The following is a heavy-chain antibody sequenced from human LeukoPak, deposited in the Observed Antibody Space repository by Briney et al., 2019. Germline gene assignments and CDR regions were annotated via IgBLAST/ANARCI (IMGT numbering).Heavy chain of an antibody. CDR2: VNWNGGRT. CDR1: GFSSDDYG. J-gene: IGHJ4*02. Sequence: PGRSLRLACAASGFSSDDYGMSWVRHAPGKGLEWVSGVNWNGGRTTYADSVKGRFTISRDHAKNSPSLQMNSLRAEDTALSYCARLKVAADSNFDNWGQGTLVTVSP. CDR3: ARLKVAADSNFDN. V-gene: IGHV3-20*04. D-gene: IGHD2-2*01.